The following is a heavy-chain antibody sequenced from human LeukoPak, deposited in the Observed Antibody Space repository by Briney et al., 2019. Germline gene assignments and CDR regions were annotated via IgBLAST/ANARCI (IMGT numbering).Heavy chain of an antibody. J-gene: IGHJ4*02. Sequence: SETLSLTSTVSGGSISSSSYYWGWIRQPPGKGLEWIGSIYYSGSTYYNPSLKSRVTISVDTSKNQFSLKLSSVTAADTAVYYCARLDSSGYYPQSYFDYWGQGTLVTVSS. CDR1: GGSISSSSYY. CDR2: IYYSGST. CDR3: ARLDSSGYYPQSYFDY. V-gene: IGHV4-39*07. D-gene: IGHD3-22*01.